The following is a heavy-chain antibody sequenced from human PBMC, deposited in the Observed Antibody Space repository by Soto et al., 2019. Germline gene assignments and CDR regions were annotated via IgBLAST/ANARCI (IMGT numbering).Heavy chain of an antibody. CDR3: ARGQVEAGEDYGDYGHDAFDI. CDR2: ISSSGSTI. V-gene: IGHV3-11*01. Sequence: QVQLVESGGGLVKPGGSLRLSCAASGFTFSDYYMSWIRQAPGKGLERVSYISSSGSTIYYADSVKGRFTISRDNAKNSLYLQMNSLRAEDTAVYYCARGQVEAGEDYGDYGHDAFDIWGQGTMVTVSS. D-gene: IGHD4-17*01. CDR1: GFTFSDYY. J-gene: IGHJ3*02.